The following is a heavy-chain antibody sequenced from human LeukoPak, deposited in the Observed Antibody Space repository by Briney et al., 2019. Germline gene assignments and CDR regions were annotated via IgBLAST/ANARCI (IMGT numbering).Heavy chain of an antibody. CDR3: ARDRGWLVEGGVYYYGMDV. Sequence: PGGSLRLSCAASGFTFSSYSMNWVRQAPGKGLEGVSSISSSSSYIYYADSVKGRFPISRDNAKNSLYLQMNSLRAEDTAVYYCARDRGWLVEGGVYYYGMDVWGQGTTVTVSS. CDR1: GFTFSSYS. J-gene: IGHJ6*02. D-gene: IGHD6-19*01. V-gene: IGHV3-21*01. CDR2: ISSSSSYI.